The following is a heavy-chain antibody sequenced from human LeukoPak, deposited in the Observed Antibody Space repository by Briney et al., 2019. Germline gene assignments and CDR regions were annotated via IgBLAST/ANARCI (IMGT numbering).Heavy chain of an antibody. Sequence: ASVKVSCKASGYTFTGYYMHWVRQAPGQGLEWMGWMNPNSGNTGYAQKFQGRVTITRNTSISTAYMELSSLRSEDTAVYYCARMARGSYWAFDIWGQGTMVTVSS. V-gene: IGHV1-8*03. D-gene: IGHD1-26*01. J-gene: IGHJ3*02. CDR3: ARMARGSYWAFDI. CDR2: MNPNSGNT. CDR1: GYTFTGYY.